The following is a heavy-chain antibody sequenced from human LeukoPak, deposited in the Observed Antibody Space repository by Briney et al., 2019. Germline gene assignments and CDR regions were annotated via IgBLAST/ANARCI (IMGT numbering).Heavy chain of an antibody. J-gene: IGHJ4*02. D-gene: IGHD2-21*02. CDR2: ISSSGSTI. Sequence: GGSLRLSCVASGFTFSSYYMHWVRQAQGKGLEWVADISSSGSTIYYADSVKGRFTISRDNAKNLLYLQMISLRAEDTAVYYCARDRCDGDCRDWDFWGQGTLVTVSS. V-gene: IGHV3-48*04. CDR3: ARDRCDGDCRDWDF. CDR1: GFTFSSYY.